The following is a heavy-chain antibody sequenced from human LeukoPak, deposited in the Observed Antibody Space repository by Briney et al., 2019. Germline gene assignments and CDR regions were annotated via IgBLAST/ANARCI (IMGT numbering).Heavy chain of an antibody. CDR1: GYTLTELS. CDR3: ARDPSNTSGFYAYLDS. Sequence: ASVKVSCKVSGYTLTELSMHWVRQAPGKGLEWMGGFDPEDGEIIYAQKFQGRVTMTTDASTSTAYMELRSLRSDDTAMYYCARDPSNTSGFYAYLDSWGQGTLVTVSS. D-gene: IGHD6-19*01. CDR2: FDPEDGEI. J-gene: IGHJ4*02. V-gene: IGHV1-24*01.